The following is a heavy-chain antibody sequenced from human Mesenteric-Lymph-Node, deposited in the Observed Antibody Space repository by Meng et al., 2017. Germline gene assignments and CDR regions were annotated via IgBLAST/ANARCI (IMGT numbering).Heavy chain of an antibody. D-gene: IGHD6-19*01. J-gene: IGHJ4*02. V-gene: IGHV4-34*01. CDR1: GGSFSGYY. CDR2: INHSGGT. Sequence: QVQLQQWGAGLLKPSETLSLTCALYGGSFSGYYWTWIRQPPGKGLEWIGEINHSGGTYYNSSLKSRVIMSVDTSKNQLSLNMRSVTAADTAVYYCARVGQWLPIDYWGQGTLVTVSS. CDR3: ARVGQWLPIDY.